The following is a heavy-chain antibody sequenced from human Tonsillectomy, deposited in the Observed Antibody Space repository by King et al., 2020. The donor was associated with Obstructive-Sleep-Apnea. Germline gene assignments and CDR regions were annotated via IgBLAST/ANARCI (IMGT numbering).Heavy chain of an antibody. CDR2: IHYSGST. V-gene: IGHV4-39*07. CDR3: AGKHGDYGYYFDY. CDR1: GGSISSSTYY. D-gene: IGHD4-17*01. Sequence: LQLQESGPGLVKPSETLSLTCTVSGGSISSSTYYWGWIRQPPGKGLEWIGSIHYSGSTSYNPSLKSRVTISLDTSKDQFSLRLSSVTAADTAGDYCAGKHGDYGYYFDYWGQGTLVTVSS. J-gene: IGHJ4*02.